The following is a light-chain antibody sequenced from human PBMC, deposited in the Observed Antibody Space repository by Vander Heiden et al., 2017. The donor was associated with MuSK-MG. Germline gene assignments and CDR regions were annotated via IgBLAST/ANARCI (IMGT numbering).Light chain of an antibody. J-gene: IGLJ1*01. CDR3: CSYAGSPIYCV. CDR1: SSDVGSDNF. Sequence: QSALPHPASVSGSPGQSITISCTGTSSDVGSDNFVSWYQQHPGKAPKLMIYDVNKRPSGVSDRFSGSKSGNTASLTISGLQAEDEADYYCCSYAGSPIYCVFGTGTKLTVL. V-gene: IGLV2-23*02. CDR2: DVN.